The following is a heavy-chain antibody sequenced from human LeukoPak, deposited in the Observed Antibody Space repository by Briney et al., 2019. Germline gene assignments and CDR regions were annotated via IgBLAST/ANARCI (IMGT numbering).Heavy chain of an antibody. J-gene: IGHJ3*02. CDR3: ARRLRSGWYPHDAFDI. CDR1: GGSISSGSYY. D-gene: IGHD6-19*01. CDR2: IYTSGST. Sequence: PSQTLSLTCTVSGGSISSGSYYWSWIRQPAGKGLEWIGRIYTSGSTNYNPSLKSRVTISVDTSKNQFSLKLSSVTAADTAVYYCARRLRSGWYPHDAFDIWGQGTMVTVSS. V-gene: IGHV4-61*02.